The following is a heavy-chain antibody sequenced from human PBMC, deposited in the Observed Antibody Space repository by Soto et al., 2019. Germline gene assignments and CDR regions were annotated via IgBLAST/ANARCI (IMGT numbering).Heavy chain of an antibody. V-gene: IGHV3-33*01. CDR1: GFTFSSYG. J-gene: IGHJ4*02. CDR2: IWYDGSNK. D-gene: IGHD3-10*01. CDR3: ARDQAMVRGVPPLDY. Sequence: QVQLVESGGGVVQPGRSLRLSCAASGFTFSSYGMHWVRQAPGKGLEWVAVIWYDGSNKYYADSVKGRFTISRDNSKNTLYLQMNSLRAEDTAVYYCARDQAMVRGVPPLDYWGQGTLVTVSS.